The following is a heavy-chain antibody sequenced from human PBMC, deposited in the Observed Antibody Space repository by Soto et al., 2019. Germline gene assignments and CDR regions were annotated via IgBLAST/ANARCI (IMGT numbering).Heavy chain of an antibody. CDR1: GFTFSSYG. Sequence: QVQMVESGGGVVQPGRSLRLSCAASGFTFSSYGMHWVRQAPGKGLEWVAVIWYDGSNKHHADSVKGRFTISRDNSKNTLSLEMNSLRVEDTAVYYCVRDQIFTLTGYSSGWYSHWGQGTLVTVSS. CDR2: IWYDGSNK. V-gene: IGHV3-33*01. CDR3: VRDQIFTLTGYSSGWYSH. D-gene: IGHD6-19*01. J-gene: IGHJ4*02.